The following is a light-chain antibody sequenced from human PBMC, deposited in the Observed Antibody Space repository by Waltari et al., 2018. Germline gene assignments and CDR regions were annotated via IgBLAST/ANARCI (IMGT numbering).Light chain of an antibody. V-gene: IGLV1-44*01. J-gene: IGLJ3*02. CDR2: TDN. Sequence: QSVLTQPPSASGNPGQRVNIPCAGSYSNTGRNAVNWYQQLPETAPNLLIYTDNQRPSGVPDRFSGSKSGTSASLAISGLQSEDEADYHCATWDDSLNAWVFGGGTKVTVL. CDR1: YSNTGRNA. CDR3: ATWDDSLNAWV.